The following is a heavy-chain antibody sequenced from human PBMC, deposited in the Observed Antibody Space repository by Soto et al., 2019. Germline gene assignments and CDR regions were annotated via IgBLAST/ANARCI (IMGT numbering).Heavy chain of an antibody. Sequence: ASVKVSCKASGGTFSSYTISWVRQAPGQGLEWMGRIIPILGIANYAQKFQGRVTITADKSTSTAYMELSSLRSEDTAVYYCARDATNDYGDYGPSYYFDYWGQGTLVTVSS. CDR3: ARDATNDYGDYGPSYYFDY. CDR1: GGTFSSYT. D-gene: IGHD4-17*01. V-gene: IGHV1-69*04. J-gene: IGHJ4*02. CDR2: IIPILGIA.